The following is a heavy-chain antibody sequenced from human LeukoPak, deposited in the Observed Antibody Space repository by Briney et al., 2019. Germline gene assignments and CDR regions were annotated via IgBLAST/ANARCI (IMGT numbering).Heavy chain of an antibody. D-gene: IGHD6-13*01. V-gene: IGHV3-48*03. CDR3: ARDRHSSSWYGGVDY. J-gene: IGHJ4*02. CDR1: GFTFSSYE. CDR2: ISSSGSTI. Sequence: GGSLRLSCAASGFTFSSYEMNWVRQAPGKGLEWASYISSSGSTIYYADSVKGRFTISRDNAKNSLYLQMNSLRAEATAVYYCARDRHSSSWYGGVDYWGQGTLVTVSS.